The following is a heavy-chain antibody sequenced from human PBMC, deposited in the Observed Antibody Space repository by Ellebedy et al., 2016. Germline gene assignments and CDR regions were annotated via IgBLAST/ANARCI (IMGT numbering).Heavy chain of an antibody. J-gene: IGHJ3*01. Sequence: SETLSLTCNVFGGSVSSDYWNWIRRPPGKGLEWIGYVFHTGTTNYNPSLKSRVTMSVDTSKSQFSLGLTSVTAADTAVYYCAKWNGGWYAFEVWGQGTMVTVS. CDR2: VFHTGTT. V-gene: IGHV4-59*02. CDR3: AKWNGGWYAFEV. CDR1: GGSVSSDY. D-gene: IGHD6-19*01.